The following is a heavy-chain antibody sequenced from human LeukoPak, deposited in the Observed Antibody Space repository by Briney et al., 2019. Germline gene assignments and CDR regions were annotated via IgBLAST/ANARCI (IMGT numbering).Heavy chain of an antibody. D-gene: IGHD3-16*01. V-gene: IGHV4-34*01. CDR1: GGPFRPYY. CDR3: AINVWSLDYYYYSMDV. J-gene: IGHJ6*03. CDR2: INHSGST. Sequence: SETLSLTCDVNGGPFRPYYWNWVRQPPGKGLEWIGEINHSGSTNYNPSPESRVTISVDTSKNQFSLKLTSVTAADTAVYFCAINVWSLDYYYYSMDVWGKGTTVTVSS.